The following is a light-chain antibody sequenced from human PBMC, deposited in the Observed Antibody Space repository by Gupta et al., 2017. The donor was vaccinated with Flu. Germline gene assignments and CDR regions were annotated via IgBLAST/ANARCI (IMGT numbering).Light chain of an antibody. J-gene: IGLJ2*01. V-gene: IGLV1-47*01. CDR3: AAWDDSLVV. CDR2: RNN. CDR1: SSNIGSNY. Sequence: GQRVTISGSGSSSNIGSNYVYWYQQLPGTAPKLLTYRNNQRPSGVPDRFSGSKSGTSASLAISGLRSEDEADYYCAAWDDSLVVFGGGTKLTVL.